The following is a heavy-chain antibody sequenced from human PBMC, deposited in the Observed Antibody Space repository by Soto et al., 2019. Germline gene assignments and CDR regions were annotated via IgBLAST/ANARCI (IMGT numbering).Heavy chain of an antibody. Sequence: EVQLVESGGGLVQPGGSLRLSCAASGFTVSSNYMSWVRQAPGKGLEWVSVIYSGGSTYYADSVKGRFTISSHNSKNTLYLQMNSLRAEDTAVYYCARGGSSGSMDYFDYWGQGTLVTVSS. J-gene: IGHJ4*02. V-gene: IGHV3-53*04. CDR1: GFTVSSNY. CDR2: IYSGGST. D-gene: IGHD6-13*01. CDR3: ARGGSSGSMDYFDY.